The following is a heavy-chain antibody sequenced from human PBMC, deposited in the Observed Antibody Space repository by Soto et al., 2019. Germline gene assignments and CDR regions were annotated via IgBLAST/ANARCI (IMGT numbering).Heavy chain of an antibody. CDR1: GGSISSGGYY. J-gene: IGHJ5*02. CDR3: AREEYSSSSDWFDP. D-gene: IGHD6-6*01. CDR2: IYYSGST. Sequence: SETLSLTCTVSGGSISSGGYYWSWIRQHPGKGLEWIGYIYYSGSTYYNPSLKSRVTISVDTSKNQFSLKLSSVTAADTAVYYCAREEYSSSSDWFDPWAQGTLVNVSS. V-gene: IGHV4-31*03.